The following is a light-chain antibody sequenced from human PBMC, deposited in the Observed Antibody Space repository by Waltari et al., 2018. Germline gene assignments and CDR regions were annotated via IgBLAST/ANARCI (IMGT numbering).Light chain of an antibody. Sequence: DIQMTQSPSSLSASVGDRVTTTSRASQSISSNLNWYQQKPGQAPKLLIYAASSLQSGVSSRLSGSGSGTDFTLTISSLQPEDFATYYCQQSYSTPRTFGQGTKLEIK. CDR1: QSISSN. CDR3: QQSYSTPRT. CDR2: AAS. V-gene: IGKV1-39*01. J-gene: IGKJ2*01.